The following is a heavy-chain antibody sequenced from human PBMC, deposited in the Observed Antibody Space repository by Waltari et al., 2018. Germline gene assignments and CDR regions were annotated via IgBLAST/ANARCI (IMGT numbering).Heavy chain of an antibody. CDR3: AKPYIAVAGHDAFDI. J-gene: IGHJ3*02. CDR2: ISGRGGST. V-gene: IGHV3-23*04. D-gene: IGHD6-19*01. Sequence: EVQLVESGGVVVQPGGSLRLSCAASGFTFDDYTMPWVRQAPGKGLEWVSAISGRGGSTYYADAGKGRFTISRDNSKNTLYLQMNSLRAEDTAVYYCAKPYIAVAGHDAFDIWGQGTMVTVSS. CDR1: GFTFDDYT.